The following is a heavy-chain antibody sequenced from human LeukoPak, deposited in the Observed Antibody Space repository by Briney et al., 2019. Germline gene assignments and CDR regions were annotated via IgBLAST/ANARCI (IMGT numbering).Heavy chain of an antibody. J-gene: IGHJ4*02. CDR3: ARDGDSSGWSGFDY. V-gene: IGHV1-2*02. D-gene: IGHD6-19*01. Sequence: ASVKVSCKASGYTCTGYYMHWVRQAPGQGLEWMGWINPNSGGTNYAQKFQGRVTMTRDTSISTAYMELSRLRSDDTAVYYCARDGDSSGWSGFDYWGQGTLVTVSS. CDR1: GYTCTGYY. CDR2: INPNSGGT.